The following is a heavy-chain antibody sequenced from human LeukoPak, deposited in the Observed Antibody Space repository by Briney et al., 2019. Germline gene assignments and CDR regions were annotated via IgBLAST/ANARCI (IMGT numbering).Heavy chain of an antibody. V-gene: IGHV3-66*01. CDR1: EFTVSVNY. D-gene: IGHD3-10*01. CDR2: IYSGGST. J-gene: IGHJ6*03. Sequence: GGSLRLSCAASEFTVSVNYMSWVRQAPGKGLEWVSFIYSGGSTYYADSVKGRFTISRDNSKNTLYLQMNSLRAEDTAVYYCARDGGITLVRGVILKGDYYYYYMDVWGKGTTVTVSS. CDR3: ARDGGITLVRGVILKGDYYYYYMDV.